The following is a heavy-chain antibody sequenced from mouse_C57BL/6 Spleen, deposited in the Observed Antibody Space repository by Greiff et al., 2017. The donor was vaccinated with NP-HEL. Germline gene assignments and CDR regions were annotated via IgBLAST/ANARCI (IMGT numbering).Heavy chain of an antibody. V-gene: IGHV1-69*01. D-gene: IGHD1-1*01. CDR2: IDPSDSYT. J-gene: IGHJ2*01. CDR1: GYTFTSYW. Sequence: QVQLQQPGAELVMPGASVKLSCKASGYTFTSYWMHWVKQRPGQGLEWIGEIDPSDSYTNYNQKFKGKSTLTVDKSSSTAYMQLSSLTSEDSAVYYCAGRGDYYDGSNPGFDYWGQGTTVTVSS. CDR3: AGRGDYYDGSNPGFDY.